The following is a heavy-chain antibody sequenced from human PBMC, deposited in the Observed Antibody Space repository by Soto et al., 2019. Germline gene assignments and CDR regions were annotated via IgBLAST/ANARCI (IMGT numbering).Heavy chain of an antibody. CDR3: AREGGSSWYGDYGMDV. CDR1: GFTFSSYG. Sequence: QVQLVESGGGVVQPGRSLRLSCAASGFTFSSYGMHWVRQAPGKGLEWVAVIWYDGSNKYYADPVKGRFTISRDNSKNTLYLQMNSLRAEDTAVYYCAREGGSSWYGDYGMDVWGQGTTVTVSS. J-gene: IGHJ6*02. V-gene: IGHV3-33*01. CDR2: IWYDGSNK. D-gene: IGHD6-13*01.